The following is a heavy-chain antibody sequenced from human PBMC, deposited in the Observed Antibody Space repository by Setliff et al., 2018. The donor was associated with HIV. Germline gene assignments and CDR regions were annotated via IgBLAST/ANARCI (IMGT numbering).Heavy chain of an antibody. V-gene: IGHV4-34*01. CDR3: ARGRPNWNYGTGYYYMDV. CDR1: GGSFSGYY. CDR2: INHSGST. J-gene: IGHJ6*03. Sequence: SETLSLTCAVYGGSFSGYYWSWIRQPPGKGLELIGEINHSGSTNYNPSLKSRVTISVDTSKNQFSLKLSSVTAADTAVYYCARGRPNWNYGTGYYYMDVGGKGTTVTVSS. D-gene: IGHD1-7*01.